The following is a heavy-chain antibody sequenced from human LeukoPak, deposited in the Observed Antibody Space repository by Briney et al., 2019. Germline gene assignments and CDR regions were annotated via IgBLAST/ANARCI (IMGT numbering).Heavy chain of an antibody. V-gene: IGHV4-39*01. CDR1: GGSISTYY. J-gene: IGHJ3*02. D-gene: IGHD1-1*01. CDR2: IYYSGST. CDR3: ARHGVPGPNDEGLFAFDI. Sequence: SETLSLTCTVSGGSISTYYWGWIRQPPGKGLEWVGSIYYSGSTYYNPSLKSRVTISVDTSKNQFSLKLSSVTAADTAVYYCARHGVPGPNDEGLFAFDIWGQGTMVTVSS.